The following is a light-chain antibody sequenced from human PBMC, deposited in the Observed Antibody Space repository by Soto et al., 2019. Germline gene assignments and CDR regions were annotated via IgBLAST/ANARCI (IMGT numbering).Light chain of an antibody. V-gene: IGLV1-40*01. CDR2: ANN. Sequence: QSVLTQPPSVSGAPGQRVTISCTGSSSNIGTQTVHWYQHLPGAAPKVLIYANNNRPSGVPDRFSVSKSSTSASLAITGLQAEDEADYYCQSYDSNLNGLYVFGTGTKVTVL. CDR1: SSNIGTQT. J-gene: IGLJ1*01. CDR3: QSYDSNLNGLYV.